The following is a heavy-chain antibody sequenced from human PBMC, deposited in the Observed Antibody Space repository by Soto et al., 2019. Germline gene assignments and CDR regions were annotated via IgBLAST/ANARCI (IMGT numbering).Heavy chain of an antibody. CDR3: ARQADRAPTVVRF. CDR2: FYYSGST. Sequence: PSETLSLTCTVSGGSISSSSYYWGWIRQPPGKGLEWIGSFYYSGSTYYNPSLKSRVTISVDTSKNQFSLKLSSVTTADTAVYYCARQADRAPTVVRFWGQGTLVTVSS. CDR1: GGSISSSSYY. J-gene: IGHJ4*02. V-gene: IGHV4-39*01. D-gene: IGHD4-17*01.